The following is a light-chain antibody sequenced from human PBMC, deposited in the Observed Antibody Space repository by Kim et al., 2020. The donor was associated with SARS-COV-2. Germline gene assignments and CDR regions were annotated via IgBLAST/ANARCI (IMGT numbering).Light chain of an antibody. CDR1: QDISNY. CDR2: DAS. Sequence: ASVGDRVTITCQASQDISNYLNWYQQKPGKAPNLLIYDASNVQPGVPSRFSGSGSGTDFTFTINSLQPEDIATYYCQHYDNVPITFGQGTRLEFK. V-gene: IGKV1-33*01. CDR3: QHYDNVPIT. J-gene: IGKJ5*01.